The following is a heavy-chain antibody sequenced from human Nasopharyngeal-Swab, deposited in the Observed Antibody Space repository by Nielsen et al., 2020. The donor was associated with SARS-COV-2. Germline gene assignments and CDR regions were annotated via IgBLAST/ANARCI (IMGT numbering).Heavy chain of an antibody. V-gene: IGHV4-34*08. D-gene: IGHD4-23*01. J-gene: IGHJ4*02. CDR1: GFTFSSYA. CDR3: ALGSNLLDY. CDR2: INHSGST. Sequence: ESLKISCAASGFTFSSYAMSWVRQPPGKRLEWIGEINHSGSTNYNPSLKSRVTISVDTSKNQFSLKLSSVTAADTAVYYCALGSNLLDYWGQGTLVTVAS.